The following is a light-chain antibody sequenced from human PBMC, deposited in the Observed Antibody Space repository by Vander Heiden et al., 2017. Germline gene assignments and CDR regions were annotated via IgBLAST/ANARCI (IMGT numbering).Light chain of an antibody. J-gene: IGLJ2*01. CDR3: QHYDSSNQVV. CDR1: SGSIASNY. CDR2: EDN. Sequence: NFMLTQPHSVSESPGKTVTTSCTRSSGSIASNYVQWYQQRPGSSPTTVSYEDNQRPSGVPDRFSGSIDCSSNSASLTISGLKTGGEAYHYWQHYDSSNQVVFGGGTKLTVL. V-gene: IGLV6-57*01.